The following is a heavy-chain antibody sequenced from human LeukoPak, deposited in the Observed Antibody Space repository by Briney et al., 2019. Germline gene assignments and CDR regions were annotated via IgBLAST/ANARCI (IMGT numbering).Heavy chain of an antibody. J-gene: IGHJ4*02. D-gene: IGHD3-16*01. CDR2: ISSSSSYI. CDR3: ARDGGGEVDY. CDR1: GFTFSSYS. Sequence: PGGSLRLSCADSGFTFSSYSMNWVRQAPGKGLEWVSSISSSSSYIYYADSVKGRFTISRDNAKNSLYLQMNSLRAEDTAVYYCARDGGGEVDYWGQGTLVTVSS. V-gene: IGHV3-21*01.